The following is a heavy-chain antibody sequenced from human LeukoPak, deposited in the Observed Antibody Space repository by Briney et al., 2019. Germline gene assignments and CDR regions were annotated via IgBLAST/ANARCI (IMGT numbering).Heavy chain of an antibody. CDR3: ARGIAVAGTYDY. CDR1: GFTLSSYE. J-gene: IGHJ4*02. D-gene: IGHD6-19*01. CDR2: IDYSGGST. V-gene: IGHV3-23*01. Sequence: GGSLRLSCTVSGFTLSSYEMSWIRQAPGKGLEWVSSIDYSGGSTYYADSVKGRFTISRDNSKNTLYLQLNSLRGDDTAVYYCARGIAVAGTYDYWGQGTLVTVSS.